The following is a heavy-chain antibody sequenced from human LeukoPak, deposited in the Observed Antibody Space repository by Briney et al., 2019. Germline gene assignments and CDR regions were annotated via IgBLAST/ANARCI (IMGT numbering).Heavy chain of an antibody. CDR1: GYSFTSHD. CDR3: ASALKRGSAGTLIDH. CDR2: MNPNSGHT. J-gene: IGHJ4*02. Sequence: ASVKVSCKASGYSFTSHDINWVRQAPGQGLEWMGWMNPNSGHTGYAQKFQDRVTMTRNTSISTAYLELSSLGSEDTAMYYCASALKRGSAGTLIDHWGQGTLVTVSS. D-gene: IGHD6-13*01. V-gene: IGHV1-8*01.